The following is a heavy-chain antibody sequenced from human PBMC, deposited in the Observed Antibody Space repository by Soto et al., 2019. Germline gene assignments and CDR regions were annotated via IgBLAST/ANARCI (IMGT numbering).Heavy chain of an antibody. Sequence: QVHLVQSGAEVKKPGASVKVSCKTSGYTFSNFGISWVRQAPGQGFEWLGWISGYNGNSKYAQKFQGRVTMTTDTSTSTCYLELRSLNSVDSAVDYWARDYGDAREHWGQGTLVTVSS. J-gene: IGHJ4*02. CDR2: ISGYNGNS. CDR3: ARDYGDAREH. V-gene: IGHV1-18*01. D-gene: IGHD4-17*01. CDR1: GYTFSNFG.